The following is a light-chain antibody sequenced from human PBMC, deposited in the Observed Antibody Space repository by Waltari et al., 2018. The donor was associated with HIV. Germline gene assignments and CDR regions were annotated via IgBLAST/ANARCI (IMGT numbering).Light chain of an antibody. Sequence: EIVLTQSPATLSFSPGERATLYCRASQSVSSYLAWYQQKPGQAPRLLIYDASNRATGIPGRFSGSGSGTDFTLTISSLEPEDFAVYYCQQRSNWPVTFGQGTKVEIK. CDR1: QSVSSY. V-gene: IGKV3-11*01. CDR2: DAS. J-gene: IGKJ1*01. CDR3: QQRSNWPVT.